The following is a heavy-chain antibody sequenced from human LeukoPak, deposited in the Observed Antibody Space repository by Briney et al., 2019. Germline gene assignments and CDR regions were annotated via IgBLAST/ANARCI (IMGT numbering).Heavy chain of an antibody. V-gene: IGHV1-8*01. D-gene: IGHD3-3*01. CDR2: MNPISGNT. CDR3: ARSTYYDFWSGGNYYYYMDV. CDR1: GYTFTSYD. J-gene: IGHJ6*03. Sequence: GASVTVSCKASGYTFTSYDINWVRPAAGRGLEWVGWMNPISGNTGYAQKFQGRVPMTRNTSISTAYMELSSLRSEDTAVYYGARSTYYDFWSGGNYYYYMDVWGKGATVTVSS.